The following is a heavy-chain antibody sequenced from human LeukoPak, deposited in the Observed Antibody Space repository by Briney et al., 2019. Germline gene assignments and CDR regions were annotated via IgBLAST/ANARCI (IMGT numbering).Heavy chain of an antibody. Sequence: GASLRLSCAASGFTFSTYAMNWVRQAPGKGLEWVSGTCGGGGTPYYADSVKGRFTISRDNFKNTLYLQMNSLRAEDTAVYYCAKDLRICPHKYDSSSHPFDYWGQGTLVTVSS. CDR3: AKDLRICPHKYDSSSHPFDY. J-gene: IGHJ4*02. V-gene: IGHV3-23*01. CDR2: TCGGGGTP. CDR1: GFTFSTYA. D-gene: IGHD6-6*01.